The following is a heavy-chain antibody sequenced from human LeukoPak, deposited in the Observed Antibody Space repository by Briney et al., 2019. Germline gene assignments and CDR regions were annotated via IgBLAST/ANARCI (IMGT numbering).Heavy chain of an antibody. CDR1: GYTFTSYY. Sequence: ASVKVSCKASGYTFTSYYMHWVRQAPGKGLEWMGGFDPEDGETIYAQKFQGRVTMTEDTSTDTAYMELSSLRSEDTAVYYCATDHLYSGSYYVDYWGQGTLVTVSS. CDR2: FDPEDGET. J-gene: IGHJ4*02. V-gene: IGHV1-24*01. D-gene: IGHD1-26*01. CDR3: ATDHLYSGSYYVDY.